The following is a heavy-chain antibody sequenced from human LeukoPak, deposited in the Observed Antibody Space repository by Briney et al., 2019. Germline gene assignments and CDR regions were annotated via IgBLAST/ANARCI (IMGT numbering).Heavy chain of an antibody. J-gene: IGHJ4*02. CDR3: ARSRIAAAGTLDY. CDR2: ISSSSSYI. D-gene: IGHD6-13*01. CDR1: GFTFSSYS. Sequence: NTGGSLRLSCAASGFTFSSYSMNWVRQAPGKGLEWVSSISSSSSYIYYADSVKGRFTISRDNAKNSLYLQMNSLRAEDTAVYYCARSRIAAAGTLDYWGQGTLVTVSS. V-gene: IGHV3-21*01.